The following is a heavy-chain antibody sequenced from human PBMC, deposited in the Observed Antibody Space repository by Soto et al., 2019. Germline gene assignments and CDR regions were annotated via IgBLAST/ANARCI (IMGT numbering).Heavy chain of an antibody. CDR1: GVTVSSNY. V-gene: IGHV3-53*01. CDR2: LYSGGHT. D-gene: IGHD3-22*01. Sequence: TGGSLRLSCAASGVTVSSNYMSWVRQAPGKGLEWVSTLYSGGHTFYADSVKGRFTISRDNSKNTLYLQMNSLRAEDTAVYYCARGNSYSDVSAYIFDYWGQGTLVTVSS. CDR3: ARGNSYSDVSAYIFDY. J-gene: IGHJ4*02.